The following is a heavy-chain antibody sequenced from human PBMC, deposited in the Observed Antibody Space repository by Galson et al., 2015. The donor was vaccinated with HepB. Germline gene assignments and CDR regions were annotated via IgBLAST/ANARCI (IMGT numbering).Heavy chain of an antibody. V-gene: IGHV1-18*04. J-gene: IGHJ4*02. CDR2: ISAYNGNT. D-gene: IGHD4-17*01. CDR3: ARVAYGVDFFDY. Sequence: SVKVSCKASGYTFTNYGITWVRQAPGQGLEWMGWISAYNGNTKYAQKLQDRVTMTTDTSTSTAYMELRSLRSDDTAVYYCARVAYGVDFFDYWGQGTLVTVSS. CDR1: GYTFTNYG.